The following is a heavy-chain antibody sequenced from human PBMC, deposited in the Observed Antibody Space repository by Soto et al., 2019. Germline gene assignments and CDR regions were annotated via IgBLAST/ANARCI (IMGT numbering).Heavy chain of an antibody. CDR2: IYPIDSDT. D-gene: IGHD4-17*01. V-gene: IGHV5-51*01. CDR1: GYTFTIYW. Sequence: GESLKISCQVSGYTFTIYWIGWVRQMPGKGLEWMGIIYPIDSDTRYSPSFQGQVTISADQSINTAYLQWDSLKASDTAIYYCARPANTVADHFELLGKGTPVTVSS. CDR3: ARPANTVADHFEL. J-gene: IGHJ4*02.